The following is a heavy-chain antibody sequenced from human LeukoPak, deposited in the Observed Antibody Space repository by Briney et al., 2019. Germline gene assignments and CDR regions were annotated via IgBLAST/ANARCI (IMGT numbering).Heavy chain of an antibody. D-gene: IGHD2-21*01. CDR2: INPNSGGT. V-gene: IGHV1-2*02. CDR3: AGLDGDRGY. Sequence: ASVKVSCKASGYTFTDYYMHWVRQAPGQGLEWMGWINPNSGGTNYTQNFQGRVTMTRDTSISTAYMALSRLRSDDTAVYYCAGLDGDRGYWGQGTLVTVSS. CDR1: GYTFTDYY. J-gene: IGHJ4*02.